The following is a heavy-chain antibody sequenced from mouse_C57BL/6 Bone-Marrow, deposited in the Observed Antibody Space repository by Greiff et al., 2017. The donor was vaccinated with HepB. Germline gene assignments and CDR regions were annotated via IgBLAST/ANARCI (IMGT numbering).Heavy chain of an antibody. V-gene: IGHV1-82*01. CDR2: IYPGDGDT. CDR3: ARWELGRDWYFDV. J-gene: IGHJ1*03. CDR1: GYAFSSSW. Sequence: QVQLQQSGPELVKPGASVKISCKASGYAFSSSWMNWVKHRPGKGLEWIGRIYPGDGDTNYNGKFKGKATLTADKSSSTAYMQLSSLTSEDSAVYFCARWELGRDWYFDVWGTGTTVTVSS. D-gene: IGHD4-1*01.